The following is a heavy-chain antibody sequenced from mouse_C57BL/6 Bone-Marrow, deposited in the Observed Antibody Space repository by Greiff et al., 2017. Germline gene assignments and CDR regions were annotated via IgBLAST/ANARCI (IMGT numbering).Heavy chain of an antibody. Sequence: QVQLQQPGAELVKPGASVKLSCKASGYTFTSYWMHWVKQRPGQGLEWIGMIHPNSGSTNYNEKFKSKATLTVDKSSSTAYMQLSSLTSENSAVYYCARSRIYDGYYAGFAYWGQGTLVTVSA. CDR2: IHPNSGST. V-gene: IGHV1-64*01. J-gene: IGHJ3*01. CDR3: ARSRIYDGYYAGFAY. CDR1: GYTFTSYW. D-gene: IGHD2-3*01.